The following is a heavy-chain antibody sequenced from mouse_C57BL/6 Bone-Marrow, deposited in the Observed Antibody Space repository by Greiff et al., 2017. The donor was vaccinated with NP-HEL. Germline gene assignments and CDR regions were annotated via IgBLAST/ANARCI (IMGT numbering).Heavy chain of an antibody. CDR3: ARERVYYYGPFAY. D-gene: IGHD1-1*01. CDR2: IYPRSGNT. J-gene: IGHJ3*01. Sequence: QVQLKQSGAELARPGASVKLSCKASGYTFTSYGISWVKQRTGQGLEWIGEIYPRSGNTYYNEKFKGKATLTADKSSSTAYMELRSLTSEDSAVYFCARERVYYYGPFAYWGQGTLVTVSA. V-gene: IGHV1-81*01. CDR1: GYTFTSYG.